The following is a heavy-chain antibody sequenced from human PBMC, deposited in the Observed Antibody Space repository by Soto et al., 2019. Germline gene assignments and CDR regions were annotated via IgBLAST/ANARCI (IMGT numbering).Heavy chain of an antibody. CDR3: ARHSRVTLIRSLDY. Sequence: GESLKISCKGSGYSFTNYWIGWVRQMPGKGLEWMGIIYPGASEATYSPSFQGQVTISLDKSINTAYLQWSSLKASDTAMYYCARHSRVTLIRSLDYWGQGPLVTVSS. CDR2: IYPGASEA. V-gene: IGHV5-51*01. CDR1: GYSFTNYW. J-gene: IGHJ4*02. D-gene: IGHD2-21*02.